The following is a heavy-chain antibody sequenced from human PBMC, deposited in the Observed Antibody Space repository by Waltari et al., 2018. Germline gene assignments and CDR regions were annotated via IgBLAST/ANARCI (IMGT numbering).Heavy chain of an antibody. CDR1: GGTFSSYA. V-gene: IGHV1-69*13. Sequence: QVQLVQSGAEVKKPGSSVKVSCKASGGTFSSYAISWVRQATGQGLEWMGRIIPIFGTANYAQKFQGRVTITADKSTSTAYMELSSLRSEDTAVYYCARVVVVPAAEYYFDYWGQGTLVTVSS. J-gene: IGHJ4*02. CDR2: IIPIFGTA. CDR3: ARVVVVPAAEYYFDY. D-gene: IGHD2-2*01.